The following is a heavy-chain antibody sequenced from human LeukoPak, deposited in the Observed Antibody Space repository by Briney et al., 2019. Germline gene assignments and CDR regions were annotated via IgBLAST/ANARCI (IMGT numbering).Heavy chain of an antibody. CDR1: GFTFDDYT. Sequence: QSGGSLRLSCAASGFTFDDYTMHWVRQAPGKGLEWVSLISWDGGSTYYADSVKGRFTISRDNSKNSLYLQMNSLRTEDTALYYCAKDIHDYGDNYYFDYWGQGTLVTVSS. J-gene: IGHJ4*02. D-gene: IGHD4-17*01. V-gene: IGHV3-43*01. CDR3: AKDIHDYGDNYYFDY. CDR2: ISWDGGST.